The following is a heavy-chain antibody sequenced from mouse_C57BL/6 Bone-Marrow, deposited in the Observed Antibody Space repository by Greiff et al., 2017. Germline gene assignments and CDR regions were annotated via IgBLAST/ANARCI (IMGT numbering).Heavy chain of an antibody. CDR1: GFTFSSYA. D-gene: IGHD2-12*01. J-gene: IGHJ4*01. Sequence: EVKLMESGEGLVKPGGSLKLSCAASGFTFSSYAMSWVRQTPEKRLEWVAYISSGGDYIYYADTVKGRFTISRDNARNTLYLQMSSLKSEDTAMYYCTRGRVYDVDAMDYWDQGTSVTVSS. CDR3: TRGRVYDVDAMDY. CDR2: ISSGGDYI. V-gene: IGHV5-9-1*02.